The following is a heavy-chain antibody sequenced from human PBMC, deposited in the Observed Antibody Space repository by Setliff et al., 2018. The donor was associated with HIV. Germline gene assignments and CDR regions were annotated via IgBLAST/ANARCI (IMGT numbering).Heavy chain of an antibody. CDR1: DYTFINYG. D-gene: IGHD3-3*01. Sequence: GASVKVSCKASDYTFINYGINWVRQAPGQGLEWMGWISAYNGNTDYAQKFQGRVTMTTDTSTSTAYMELRSLMSDDTAVYYCAGGGYDPLRYFDLWGRGTLVTVSS. CDR3: AGGGYDPLRYFDL. J-gene: IGHJ2*01. V-gene: IGHV1-18*01. CDR2: ISAYNGNT.